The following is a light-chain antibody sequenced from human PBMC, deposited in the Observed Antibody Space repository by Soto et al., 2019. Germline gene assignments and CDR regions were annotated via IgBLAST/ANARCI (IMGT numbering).Light chain of an antibody. CDR2: EDK. CDR1: SGSIASRY. Sequence: NFMLTQPHSVSESPGKTVTISCTRSSGSIASRYVQWYQQRPGSAPTTLIFEDKQRPSGVPDRFSGSNDNSSNSASLTISGLRTEDEAVYYCQSYDKTSVVFGGRTQLTVL. J-gene: IGLJ2*01. CDR3: QSYDKTSVV. V-gene: IGLV6-57*04.